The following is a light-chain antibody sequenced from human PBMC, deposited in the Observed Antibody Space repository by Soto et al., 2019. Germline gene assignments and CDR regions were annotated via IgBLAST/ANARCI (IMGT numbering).Light chain of an antibody. V-gene: IGKV3-11*01. CDR2: DAS. Sequence: EIVLTQSPATLSLSPGERATLSCRASQSVSSYLAWYHQKPRQAPRLLIYDASNRATGIPARFSGSGSGTDFTLTISSLEPEDFAVYYCQQRSNWPPVTFGQGTRLEIK. CDR3: QQRSNWPPVT. J-gene: IGKJ5*01. CDR1: QSVSSY.